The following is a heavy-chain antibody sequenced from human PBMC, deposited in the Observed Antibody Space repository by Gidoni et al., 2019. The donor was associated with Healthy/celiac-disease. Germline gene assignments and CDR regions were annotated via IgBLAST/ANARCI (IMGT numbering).Heavy chain of an antibody. CDR3: ARAAGENGMDV. J-gene: IGHJ6*02. CDR2: IYYSGST. D-gene: IGHD6-13*01. V-gene: IGHV4-59*01. Sequence: QVQLQESGPGLVKPSETLSLTCTVSGGSISSYYWSWIRQPPGKGLEWLGYIYYSGSTNYNPSLKSRVTISVDTSKNQFSLKLSSVTAADTAVYYCARAAGENGMDVWGQGTTVTVSS. CDR1: GGSISSYY.